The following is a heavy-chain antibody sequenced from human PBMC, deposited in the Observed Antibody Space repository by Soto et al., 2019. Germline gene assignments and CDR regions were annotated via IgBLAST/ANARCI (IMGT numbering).Heavy chain of an antibody. Sequence: ESGGGVVQPGRSLRLSCAASGFTFSSYGMHWVRQAPGKGLEWVAVISHDGSNKYYADSVKGRVTISRDNSKNTLYLQMNSLSAEDTAIYNFAKDRARVVWELLTPLRPYYYYGMDVWGQGTTVTGSS. J-gene: IGHJ6*02. CDR1: GFTFSSYG. V-gene: IGHV3-30*18. D-gene: IGHD3-10*01. CDR3: AKDRARVVWELLTPLRPYYYYGMDV. CDR2: ISHDGSNK.